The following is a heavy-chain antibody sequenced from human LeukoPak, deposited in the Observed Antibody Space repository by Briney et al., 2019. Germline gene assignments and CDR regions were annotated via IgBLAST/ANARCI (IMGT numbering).Heavy chain of an antibody. D-gene: IGHD3-10*01. Sequence: PGGSLRLSCAASGFTFSSYAMSWIRQAPGKGLEWVSYISSSGSTIYYADSMKGRFTISRDNAKNSLYLQMNSLRAEDTAVYYCARYFQIQRGVPDYWGQGTLVTVSS. CDR1: GFTFSSYA. V-gene: IGHV3-11*01. CDR2: ISSSGSTI. J-gene: IGHJ4*02. CDR3: ARYFQIQRGVPDY.